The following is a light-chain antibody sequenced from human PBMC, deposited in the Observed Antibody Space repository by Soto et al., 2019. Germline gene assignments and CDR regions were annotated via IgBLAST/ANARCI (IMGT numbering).Light chain of an antibody. CDR2: EVS. V-gene: IGLV2-14*01. CDR3: CSYTSISTSAV. Sequence: QSALTQPASVSGSPGQSITISCTGTSSDIGDYTHVSWYQQHPGKAPKLIIYEVSDRPSGVSNRFSGSKSGNTASLTISGLQTEDEADYYWCSYTSISTSAVFGGGTKVTVL. CDR1: SSDIGDYTH. J-gene: IGLJ2*01.